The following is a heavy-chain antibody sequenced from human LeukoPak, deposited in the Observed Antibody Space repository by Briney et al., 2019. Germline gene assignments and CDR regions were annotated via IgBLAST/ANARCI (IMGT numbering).Heavy chain of an antibody. Sequence: PGGSLRLSCAASGFTFDDYGMSWVRQAPGKGLEWVSGINWSGGRTGYADSLKGRFTISRDNAKNTLYLQMNSLRDEDTALYYCARDLITSDNWGQGTLVTVSS. CDR2: INWSGGRT. J-gene: IGHJ4*02. CDR3: ARDLITSDN. V-gene: IGHV3-20*04. D-gene: IGHD1-14*01. CDR1: GFTFDDYG.